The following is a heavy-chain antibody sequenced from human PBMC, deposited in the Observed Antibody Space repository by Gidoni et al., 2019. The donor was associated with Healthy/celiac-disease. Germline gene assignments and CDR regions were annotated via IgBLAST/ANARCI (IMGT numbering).Heavy chain of an antibody. CDR2: ISSSGSTI. CDR1: GFTFSSYE. D-gene: IGHD3-22*01. Sequence: EVQLVESGGGLVQPGGSLRLSCAASGFTFSSYEMNWVRQAPGKGLEWVSYISSSGSTIYYADSVKGRLTISRDNAKNSLYLQMNSLRAEDTAVYYCARDRDSSGYYPNWFDPWGQGTLVTVSS. J-gene: IGHJ5*02. V-gene: IGHV3-48*03. CDR3: ARDRDSSGYYPNWFDP.